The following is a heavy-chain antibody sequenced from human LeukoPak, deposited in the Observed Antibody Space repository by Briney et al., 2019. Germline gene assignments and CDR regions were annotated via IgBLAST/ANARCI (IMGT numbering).Heavy chain of an antibody. CDR2: IIPIFGTA. CDR1: GGTFSSYA. D-gene: IGHD2-15*01. CDR3: ARGSGYCSGGSCRNWFDP. V-gene: IGHV1-69*13. J-gene: IGHJ5*02. Sequence: SVKVSCKVSGGTFSSYAISWVRQAPGQGLEWMGGIIPIFGTANYAQKFQGRVTITADESTSTAYMELSSLRSEDTAVYYCARGSGYCSGGSCRNWFDPWGQGTLVTVSS.